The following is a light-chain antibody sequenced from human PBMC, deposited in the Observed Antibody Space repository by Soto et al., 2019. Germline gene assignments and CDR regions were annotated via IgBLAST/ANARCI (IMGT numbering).Light chain of an antibody. CDR2: EGS. V-gene: IGLV2-23*03. CDR1: SSDVGSYNL. J-gene: IGLJ2*01. Sequence: QSALTQPASVSGSPGQSITISCTGTSSDVGSYNLFSWYQQHPGKAPKLMIYEGSKRPSGVSNRFSGYKSGNTASLTISGLQAEDEADYYCCSYAGSSSFAFGGGTQLTVL. CDR3: CSYAGSSSFA.